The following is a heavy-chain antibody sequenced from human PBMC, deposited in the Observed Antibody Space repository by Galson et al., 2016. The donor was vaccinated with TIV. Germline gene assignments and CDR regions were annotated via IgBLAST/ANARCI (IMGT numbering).Heavy chain of an antibody. CDR1: GGTFSTYV. J-gene: IGHJ6*02. D-gene: IGHD5-18*01. Sequence: SVKVSCKASGGTFSTYVINWVRQAPGQGLEWMGGIIPLFGTTNYAQKFQGRVTISADESTSPAYMELSSLRSEDTAVFYCATHRNTALDTYHYSYGMDVWGPEGTVTVAS. CDR3: ATHRNTALDTYHYSYGMDV. V-gene: IGHV1-69*13. CDR2: IIPLFGTT.